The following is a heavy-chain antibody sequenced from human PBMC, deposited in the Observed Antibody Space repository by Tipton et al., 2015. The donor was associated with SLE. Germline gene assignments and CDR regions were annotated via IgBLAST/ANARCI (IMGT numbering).Heavy chain of an antibody. D-gene: IGHD6-19*01. V-gene: IGHV4-59*01. Sequence: TLSLTCTVSGGSISSYYWSWIRQPPGKGLEWIGYIYYSGSTNYNPSLKSRVTISVDTSKNQFSLKLSSVTAADTAVYYCARGERDSSGFDYWGQGTLVTVSS. CDR2: IYYSGST. J-gene: IGHJ4*02. CDR3: ARGERDSSGFDY. CDR1: GGSISSYY.